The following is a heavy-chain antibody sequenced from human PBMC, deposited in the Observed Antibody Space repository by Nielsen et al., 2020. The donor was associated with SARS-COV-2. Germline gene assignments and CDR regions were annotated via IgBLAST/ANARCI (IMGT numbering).Heavy chain of an antibody. Sequence: SETLSLTCTVSGGSISGGGYYWTWIRQHPGTGQEWIGNISYSGSTYYNPSLKSRVTISVDTSKNHFSLKLSSVTAADTAVYYCARGQDAYYYMDVWGEGTTVTVSS. J-gene: IGHJ6*03. CDR3: ARGQDAYYYMDV. CDR2: ISYSGST. CDR1: GGSISGGGYY. D-gene: IGHD2-15*01. V-gene: IGHV4-31*03.